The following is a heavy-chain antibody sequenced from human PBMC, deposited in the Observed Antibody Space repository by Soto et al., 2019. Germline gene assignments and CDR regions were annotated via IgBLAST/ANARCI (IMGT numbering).Heavy chain of an antibody. J-gene: IGHJ4*02. V-gene: IGHV1-69*02. CDR1: GGTFSSYT. CDR3: ARSPPYSSNRLDY. Sequence: QVQLVQSGAEVKKPGSSVKVSCKASGGTFSSYTISWVRQAPGQGLEWMGRIIPILGIANYAQKFQGRVTITADKSTSTAYMELSSLSSEDTAVYYCARSPPYSSNRLDYWGQGTLVTVSS. CDR2: IIPILGIA. D-gene: IGHD6-13*01.